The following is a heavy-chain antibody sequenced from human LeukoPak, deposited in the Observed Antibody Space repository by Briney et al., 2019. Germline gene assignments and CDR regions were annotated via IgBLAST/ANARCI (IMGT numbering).Heavy chain of an antibody. V-gene: IGHV4-61*01. CDR3: ARERYGDSVDY. Sequence: SETLSLTCTVSGGSVSSGSYYWSWLRQPPGKGLEWIGYIYYSGSTNYNPSLKSRVTISVDTSRNQFSLKLSSVTAADTTMYYCARERYGDSVDYWGQGTLVTVSS. CDR2: IYYSGST. CDR1: GGSVSSGSYY. J-gene: IGHJ4*02. D-gene: IGHD4-17*01.